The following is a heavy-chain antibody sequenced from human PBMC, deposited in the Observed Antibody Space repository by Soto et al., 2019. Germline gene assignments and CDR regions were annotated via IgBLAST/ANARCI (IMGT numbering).Heavy chain of an antibody. J-gene: IGHJ4*02. CDR3: AKDHPCSGGSCFPNHFDY. V-gene: IGHV3-23*01. Sequence: GESLKISCAASGFTFSSYAMSWVRQAPGKGLEWVSAISGSGGSTYYADSVKGRFTISRDNSKNTLYLQMNSLRAEDTAVYYCAKDHPCSGGSCFPNHFDYWGQGTLVTVSS. CDR2: ISGSGGST. D-gene: IGHD2-15*01. CDR1: GFTFSSYA.